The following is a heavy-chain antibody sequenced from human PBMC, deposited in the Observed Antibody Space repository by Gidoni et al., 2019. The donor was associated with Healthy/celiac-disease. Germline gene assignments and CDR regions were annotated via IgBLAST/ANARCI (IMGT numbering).Heavy chain of an antibody. CDR3: ASHHYDYIWGSYRSAFDI. CDR1: GGSFSGYY. CDR2: INHSGST. J-gene: IGHJ3*02. Sequence: QVQLQQWGAGLLKPSETLSLTCAVYGGSFSGYYWSWIRQPPGKGLEWIGEINHSGSTNYNPSLKSRVTISVDTSKNQFSLKLSSVTAADTAVYYCASHHYDYIWGSYRSAFDIWGQGTMVTVSS. V-gene: IGHV4-34*01. D-gene: IGHD3-16*02.